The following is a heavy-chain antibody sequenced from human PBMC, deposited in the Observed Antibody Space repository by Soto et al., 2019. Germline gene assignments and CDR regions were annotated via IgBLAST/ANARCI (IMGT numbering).Heavy chain of an antibody. V-gene: IGHV1-18*01. Sequence: QVHLVQSGAEVKKPGASVKVSCKGSGYAFTTYGITWVRQAPGQGLEWMGWISAHNGNTNYAQKLQGRVTVTRDTSTSTAYMELRSLRADDTAVYYCARGRYGDYWGEGALVTVSS. CDR3: ARGRYGDY. CDR2: ISAHNGNT. CDR1: GYAFTTYG. D-gene: IGHD1-1*01. J-gene: IGHJ4*02.